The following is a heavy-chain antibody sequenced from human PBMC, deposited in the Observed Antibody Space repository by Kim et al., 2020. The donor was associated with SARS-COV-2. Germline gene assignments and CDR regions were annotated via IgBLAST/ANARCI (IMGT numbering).Heavy chain of an antibody. J-gene: IGHJ6*02. D-gene: IGHD5-18*01. V-gene: IGHV1-69*13. CDR2: IIPIFGTA. CDR3: ARASWIQLWLKHYYYYGMDV. CDR1: GGTFSSYA. Sequence: SVKVSCKASGGTFSSYAISWVRQAPGQGLEWMGGIIPIFGTANYAQKFQGRVTITADESTSTAYMELSSLRSEDTAVYYCARASWIQLWLKHYYYYGMDVWGQGTTVTVSS.